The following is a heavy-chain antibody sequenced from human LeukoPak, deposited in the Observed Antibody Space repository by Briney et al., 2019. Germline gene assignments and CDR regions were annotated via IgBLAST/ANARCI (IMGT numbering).Heavy chain of an antibody. J-gene: IGHJ4*02. Sequence: GASVKVSCKASGYTFTSYGISWVRQAPGQGLEWMGWISAYNGNTNYAQKLRGRVTMTTDTSTSTAYMELRSLRSDDTAVYYCARGTFRYCSGGSCYSHWGQGTLVTVSS. V-gene: IGHV1-18*01. CDR3: ARGTFRYCSGGSCYSH. CDR1: GYTFTSYG. D-gene: IGHD2-15*01. CDR2: ISAYNGNT.